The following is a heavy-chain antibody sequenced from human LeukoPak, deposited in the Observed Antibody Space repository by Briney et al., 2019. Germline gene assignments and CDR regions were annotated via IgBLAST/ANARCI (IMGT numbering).Heavy chain of an antibody. CDR3: ARVVLAADFDS. D-gene: IGHD6-13*01. CDR2: IKPNSGGT. V-gene: IGHV1-2*02. J-gene: IGHJ4*02. Sequence: ASVKVSCKTSGYTFSGYYIHWVRQAPGQGLEWMGWIKPNSGGTAYAQKFQSRVTMTWDTSISTAYMEVSRLRSDDTAVYYCARVVLAADFDSWGQGTLVTVSS. CDR1: GYTFSGYY.